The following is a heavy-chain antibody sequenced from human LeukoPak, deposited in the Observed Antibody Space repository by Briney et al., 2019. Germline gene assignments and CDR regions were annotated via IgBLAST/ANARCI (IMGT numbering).Heavy chain of an antibody. J-gene: IGHJ4*02. V-gene: IGHV3-30*02. CDR2: IRYDGA. CDR1: GFIFRNYG. D-gene: IGHD3/OR15-3a*01. CDR3: TREDWDFDS. Sequence: GGSLRLSCAASGFIFRNYGMHWVRQAPGKGLEWVACIRYDGAKYGDSVKGRVTISRDDSNDMVYLQMDSLRNEDTAVYYCTREDWDFDSWGQGTLVFVPS.